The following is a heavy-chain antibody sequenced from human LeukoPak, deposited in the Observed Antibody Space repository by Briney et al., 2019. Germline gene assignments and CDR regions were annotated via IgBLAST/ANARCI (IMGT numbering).Heavy chain of an antibody. Sequence: GGSLRLSCAVSGFTSGIYAVSWVRQAPGKGLEWVSAFSGGGDSYYADSVRGRFTISRDNSKKILYLQMNSLRAEDTAVYYCGKEVEKHFDLKYWGQGTLVTVSS. V-gene: IGHV3-23*01. J-gene: IGHJ4*02. CDR3: GKEVEKHFDLKY. CDR2: FSGGGDS. D-gene: IGHD2/OR15-2a*01. CDR1: GFTSGIYA.